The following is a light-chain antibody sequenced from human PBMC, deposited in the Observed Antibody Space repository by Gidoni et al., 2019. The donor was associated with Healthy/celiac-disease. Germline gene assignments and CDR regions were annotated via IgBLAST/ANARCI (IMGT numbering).Light chain of an antibody. CDR1: SSDVGGYNY. CDR2: DVS. V-gene: IGLV2-11*01. CDR3: RSYAGSYTWV. J-gene: IGLJ3*02. Sequence: QSALTPPRSVSGSPGPSVTLSCTGTSSDVGGYNYVSWYQQHPGKAPQLMIYDVSKRPSGVPARFSGSKSGNTASLTISVLQAEDEADYYCRSYAGSYTWVFGGGTKLTVL.